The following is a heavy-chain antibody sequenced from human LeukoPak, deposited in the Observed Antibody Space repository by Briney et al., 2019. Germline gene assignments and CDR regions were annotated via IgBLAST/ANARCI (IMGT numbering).Heavy chain of an antibody. CDR1: GYTFTDRY. Sequence: GASVKVSCKALGYTFTDRYFHWLRQAPGQGLEWMGWIRPGRGDTNYAQKFQGRVSLTRDTSISTAYMELSRLTSDDTAVYYCARDHNWGPDYWGQGTLVSVSS. V-gene: IGHV1-2*02. CDR2: IRPGRGDT. CDR3: ARDHNWGPDY. D-gene: IGHD7-27*01. J-gene: IGHJ4*02.